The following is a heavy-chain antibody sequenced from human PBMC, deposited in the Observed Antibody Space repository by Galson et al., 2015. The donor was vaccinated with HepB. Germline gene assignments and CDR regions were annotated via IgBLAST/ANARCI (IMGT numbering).Heavy chain of an antibody. CDR2: INPSGGAT. J-gene: IGHJ5*02. CDR3: ARGSLLLRWIDN. Sequence: SVKVSCKASGYLFTTYYVHWVRRAPGQGLEWMGIINPSGGATTYAQKFQDRVTLTHDTSATAVYMELRSLTSDDTAMYYCARGSLLLRWIDNWGQGTLVTVAS. CDR1: GYLFTTYY. V-gene: IGHV1-46*01.